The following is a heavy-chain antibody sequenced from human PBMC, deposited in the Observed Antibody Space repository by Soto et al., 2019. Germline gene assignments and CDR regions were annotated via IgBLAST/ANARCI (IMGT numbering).Heavy chain of an antibody. CDR1: GYTLTELS. V-gene: IGHV1-24*01. D-gene: IGHD6-19*01. Sequence: ASVKVSCKVSGYTLTELSMHWVRQAPGKGLEWMGGFDPEDGETIYAQKFQGRVTMTEDTSTDTAYMELSSLRSEDTAVYYCATGGLAVAGCRLWGQGTLVTVSS. CDR2: FDPEDGET. J-gene: IGHJ4*02. CDR3: ATGGLAVAGCRL.